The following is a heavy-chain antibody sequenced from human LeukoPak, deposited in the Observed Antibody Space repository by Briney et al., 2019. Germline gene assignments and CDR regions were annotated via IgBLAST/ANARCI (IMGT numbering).Heavy chain of an antibody. J-gene: IGHJ6*02. Sequence: ASVKVSCKASGGTFSSYAISWVRQAPGQGLEWMGGIIPIFGTANYAQKFEGRVTITADESTSTAYMELSSLRSEDTAVYYCARDPGMIVVVISTYYYYGMDVWGQGTTVTVSS. CDR1: GGTFSSYA. V-gene: IGHV1-69*13. CDR3: ARDPGMIVVVISTYYYYGMDV. CDR2: IIPIFGTA. D-gene: IGHD3-22*01.